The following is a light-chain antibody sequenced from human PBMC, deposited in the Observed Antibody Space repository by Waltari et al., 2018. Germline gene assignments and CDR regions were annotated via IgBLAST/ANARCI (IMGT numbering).Light chain of an antibody. CDR1: SSDVRGYNC. V-gene: IGLV2-14*01. J-gene: IGLJ2*01. CDR3: SSYTSSSTLV. CDR2: EVI. Sequence: QSALTQPASVAGSPGQSITISCTGTSSDVRGYNCVSWYQQFPGKAPNLLIYEVINRPSGISNRFSGSKSGNTASLAISGLQAEDEADYYCSSYTSSSTLVFGGGTKLTVL.